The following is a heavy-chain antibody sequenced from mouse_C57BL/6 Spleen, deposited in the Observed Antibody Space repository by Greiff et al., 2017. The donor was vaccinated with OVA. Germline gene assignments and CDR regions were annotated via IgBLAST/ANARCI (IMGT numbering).Heavy chain of an antibody. CDR3: ARSGYYGSSPYYFDY. J-gene: IGHJ2*01. V-gene: IGHV1-53*01. CDR1: GYTFTSYW. CDR2: INPSNGGT. Sequence: QVQLQQPGTELVKPGASVKLSCKASGYTFTSYWMHWVKQRPGQGLEWIGNINPSNGGTNYNEKFKSKATLTVAKSSSTAYMQLSSLTSEDSAVYYCARSGYYGSSPYYFDYWGQGTTLTVSS. D-gene: IGHD1-1*01.